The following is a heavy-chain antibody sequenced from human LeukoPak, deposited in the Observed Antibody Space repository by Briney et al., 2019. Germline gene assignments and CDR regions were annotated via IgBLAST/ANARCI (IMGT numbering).Heavy chain of an antibody. J-gene: IGHJ3*01. CDR3: AGLVESLANGFDF. CDR1: GYTFTSYD. Sequence: ASVKVSCKASGYTFTSYDINWVRQATGQGLEWMGWMNPNSGNTGYAQKFQGRVTITRNTSISTAYMELSSLRSEDTAVYYCAGLVESLANGFDFWGQGTMVTVS. D-gene: IGHD2-8*02. CDR2: MNPNSGNT. V-gene: IGHV1-8*03.